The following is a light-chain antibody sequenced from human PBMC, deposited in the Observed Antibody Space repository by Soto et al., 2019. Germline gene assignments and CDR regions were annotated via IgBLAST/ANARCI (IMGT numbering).Light chain of an antibody. CDR3: QQNYSTPPT. V-gene: IGKV1-39*01. CDR1: QSISSY. Sequence: DIQMTQSPSSLSASVGDRVTITCRASQSISSYLNWYQQKPGKAPKLLIYAASSLQSGVPSRFSGSGSGTDFTLTISSLQPEDFATYYCQQNYSTPPTFGQGTKV. CDR2: AAS. J-gene: IGKJ1*01.